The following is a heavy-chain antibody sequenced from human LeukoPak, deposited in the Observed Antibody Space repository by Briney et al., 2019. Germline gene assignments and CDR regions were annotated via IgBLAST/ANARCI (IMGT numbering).Heavy chain of an antibody. CDR1: GYTFTGYY. D-gene: IGHD3-10*01. CDR2: INPDSNDS. Sequence: ASVKVSRKTSGYTFTGYYMHWVRQAPGQGLEWIGWINPDSNDSIYAQKFQGRVTLTTDTSINTAYMELTRLTSDDTAVYYCARRGQDYWGQGTLVTVSS. CDR3: ARRGQDY. V-gene: IGHV1-2*02. J-gene: IGHJ4*02.